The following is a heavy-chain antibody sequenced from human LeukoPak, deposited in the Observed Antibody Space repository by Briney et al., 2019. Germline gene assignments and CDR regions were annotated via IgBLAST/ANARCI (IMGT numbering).Heavy chain of an antibody. CDR1: GGTFSSYA. Sequence: GASVKVSCKASGGTFSSYAISWVRQAPGQGLEWMGWISAYNGNTNYAQKLQGRVTMTTDTSTTTAYMELRSLRSADTAMYFCARVGDYGPNSVKDQWGQGTLVTVSS. CDR2: ISAYNGNT. CDR3: ARVGDYGPNSVKDQ. D-gene: IGHD4-17*01. V-gene: IGHV1-18*01. J-gene: IGHJ4*02.